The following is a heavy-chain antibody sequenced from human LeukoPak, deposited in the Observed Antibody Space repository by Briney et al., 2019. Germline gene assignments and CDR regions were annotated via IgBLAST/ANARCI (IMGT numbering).Heavy chain of an antibody. V-gene: IGHV1-8*01. CDR3: ARGRTVTTWLDY. Sequence: ASVNVSCKASGYTFTSYDINWVRQATGQGREWMGWMNPNSGNTGYAQKFQGRVTMTRNTSISTAYMELSSLRSEDTAVYYCARGRTVTTWLDYWGQGTLVTVSS. J-gene: IGHJ4*02. D-gene: IGHD4-17*01. CDR1: GYTFTSYD. CDR2: MNPNSGNT.